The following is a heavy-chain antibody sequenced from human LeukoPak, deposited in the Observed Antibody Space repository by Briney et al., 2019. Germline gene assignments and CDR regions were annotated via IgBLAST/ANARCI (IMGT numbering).Heavy chain of an antibody. V-gene: IGHV4-39*01. J-gene: IGHJ4*02. CDR1: GGSISSSSYY. D-gene: IGHD5-18*01. Sequence: SETLSLTCTVSGGSISSSSYYWGWIRQPPGKGLXXXXXXXXXXXTYYNPSLKSRVTISVDTSKNQFSLKLSSVTAADTAVYYCARHPPSRGYSYGYPPNYFDYWGQGTLVTVSS. CDR2: XXXXXXT. CDR3: ARHPPSRGYSYGYPPNYFDY.